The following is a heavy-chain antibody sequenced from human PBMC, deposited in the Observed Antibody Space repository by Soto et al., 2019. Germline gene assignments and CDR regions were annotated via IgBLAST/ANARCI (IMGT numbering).Heavy chain of an antibody. J-gene: IGHJ4*02. D-gene: IGHD6-19*01. V-gene: IGHV1-3*01. Sequence: QVQLVQSGAEVKKPGASVKVSCKASGYTFTSYAMHWVRQAPGQRLEWMGWINAGNGNTKYSQKFQGRVTITRDTSAITAYMELSSLRSEDTAVYYCARGRYTVAVAGTFDYWGQGTLVTVSS. CDR3: ARGRYTVAVAGTFDY. CDR1: GYTFTSYA. CDR2: INAGNGNT.